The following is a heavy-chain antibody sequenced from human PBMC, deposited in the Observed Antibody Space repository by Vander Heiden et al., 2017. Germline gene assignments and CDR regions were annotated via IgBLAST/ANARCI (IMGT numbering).Heavy chain of an antibody. CDR3: ARARYSSGWNWFDP. V-gene: IGHV1-8*01. CDR2: MNPNSGNT. CDR1: GYTYTSYD. Sequence: QAQLVQSGAEVKKPGDTVKVSCKASGYTYTSYDIHWVRQATGQGLEWMGWMNPNSGNTGYAQKFQGRVTMTRNTSISTAYMELSSLRSEDTAVYYCARARYSSGWNWFDPWGQGTLVTVSS. J-gene: IGHJ5*02. D-gene: IGHD6-19*01.